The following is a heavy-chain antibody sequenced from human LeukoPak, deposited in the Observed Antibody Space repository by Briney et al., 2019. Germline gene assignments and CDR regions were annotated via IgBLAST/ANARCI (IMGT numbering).Heavy chain of an antibody. J-gene: IGHJ4*02. CDR3: ARDRGWGYFDY. V-gene: IGHV1-69*06. Sequence: SVKVSCKASGGTFSSYAVSWVRQAPGQGLEWMGGIIPIFGTANYAQKFQGRVTITADKSTSTAYMELSSLRSEDTAVYYCARDRGWGYFDYWGQGTLVTVSS. CDR1: GGTFSSYA. D-gene: IGHD3-16*01. CDR2: IIPIFGTA.